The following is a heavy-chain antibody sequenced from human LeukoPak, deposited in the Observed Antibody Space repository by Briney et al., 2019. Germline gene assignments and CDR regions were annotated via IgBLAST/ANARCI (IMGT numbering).Heavy chain of an antibody. CDR1: GFTFFHYS. J-gene: IGHJ4*02. CDR3: ASEFRSEGF. V-gene: IGHV3-21*06. CDR2: IDRHSSSK. Sequence: GGSLRLSCAASGFTFFHYSMNWVRQAPGKGLEWVSSIDRHSSSKNYADSVKGRFVISRDNAKNLLYLEVNSLRAEDRAVYYCASEFRSEGFWGQGTLVTVSS.